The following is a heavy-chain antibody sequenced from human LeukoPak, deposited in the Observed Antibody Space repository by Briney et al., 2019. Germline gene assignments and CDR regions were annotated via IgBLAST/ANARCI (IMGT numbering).Heavy chain of an antibody. D-gene: IGHD1-14*01. CDR1: GGSISSSTYY. CDR3: ATTGRGMGV. CDR2: IYYSGTT. V-gene: IGHV4-61*05. Sequence: SETLSLTCTVSGGSISSSTYYWGWIRQPPGKGLEWIGYIYYSGTTNYNPSLKSRVSISVDTSKNQFSLKLRSVTAADTAVYYCATTGRGMGVWSQGTTVTVSS. J-gene: IGHJ6*02.